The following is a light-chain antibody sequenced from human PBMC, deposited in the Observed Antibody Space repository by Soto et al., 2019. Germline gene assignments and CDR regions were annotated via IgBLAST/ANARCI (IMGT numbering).Light chain of an antibody. CDR3: QQCAYSPRT. J-gene: IGKJ1*01. CDR2: DAS. CDR1: QSIAKNY. V-gene: IGKV3-20*01. Sequence: EIVSTQSPDTLSLSPGERATISCRASQSIAKNYLAWYQQKPGQAPRLLIYDASNRATGIPDRFTGSGSGADFVLTISRLEPEDFAVYYCQQCAYSPRTFGQGTKVEVK.